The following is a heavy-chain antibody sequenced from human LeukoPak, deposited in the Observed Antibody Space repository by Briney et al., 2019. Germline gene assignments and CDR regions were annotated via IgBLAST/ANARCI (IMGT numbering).Heavy chain of an antibody. CDR2: IYYSTNT. CDR1: GGSISSSSAY. J-gene: IGHJ3*02. D-gene: IGHD3-22*01. CDR3: ARTGYDSSGYYRNPDAFDI. Sequence: PSETLSLTCTVSGGSISSSSAYWGWIRQPPGKGLEWIGSIYYSTNTYYNPSLKSRVTISVDTSKNQFSLKLSSVTAADTAVYYCARTGYDSSGYYRNPDAFDIWGQGTMVTVS. V-gene: IGHV4-39*07.